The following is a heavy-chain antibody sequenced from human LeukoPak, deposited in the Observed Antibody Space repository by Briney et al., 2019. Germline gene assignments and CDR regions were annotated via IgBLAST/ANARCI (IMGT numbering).Heavy chain of an antibody. Sequence: GGSLRLSCAVSGFTVSSNYMSWVRQAPGKRLEWVANIKQDGSEKYYVDSVKGRFTISRDNAKNSLYLQMNSLRAEDTAVYYCARSGGSYDYWGQGTLVTVSS. J-gene: IGHJ4*02. CDR1: GFTVSSNY. V-gene: IGHV3-7*01. CDR2: IKQDGSEK. CDR3: ARSGGSYDY. D-gene: IGHD1-26*01.